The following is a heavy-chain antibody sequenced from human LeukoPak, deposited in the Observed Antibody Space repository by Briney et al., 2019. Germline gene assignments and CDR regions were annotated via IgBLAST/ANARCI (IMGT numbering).Heavy chain of an antibody. CDR3: AKDIHYSSSIYYFDY. CDR1: GFTFDDYA. D-gene: IGHD6-6*01. Sequence: GRSLRLSCAASGFTFDDYAMHWVRQAPGKGLEWASGISWNSGSIGYADSVKGRFTISRDNAKNSLYLQMNSLRAEDTALYYCAKDIHYSSSIYYFDYWGQGTLVTVSS. J-gene: IGHJ4*02. CDR2: ISWNSGSI. V-gene: IGHV3-9*01.